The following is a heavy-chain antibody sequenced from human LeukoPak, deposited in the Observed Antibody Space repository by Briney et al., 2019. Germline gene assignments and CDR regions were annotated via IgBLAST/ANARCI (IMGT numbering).Heavy chain of an antibody. J-gene: IGHJ4*02. CDR2: ISANGADE. CDR3: SNYRKPQGLDY. CDR1: RFLFSTYA. V-gene: IGHV3-23*01. Sequence: GGSLRLSCAVSRFLFSTYAMSWVRQAPGQGPQWVSAISANGADEYYTDSVRSRFTISRDNSKNTLFFQMSSPDDEDTAVYYCSNYRKPQGLDYWGQGTRVTVSS.